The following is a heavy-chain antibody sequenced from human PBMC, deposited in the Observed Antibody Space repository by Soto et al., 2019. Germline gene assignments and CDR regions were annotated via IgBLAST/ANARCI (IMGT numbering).Heavy chain of an antibody. CDR1: GYSFTSYW. V-gene: IGHV5-51*01. J-gene: IGHJ5*02. Sequence: GESLEISCKGSGYSFTSYWIGCVRQMPGTGLEWMGIIYPGDSDTRYSPSFQGQVTISADKSISTAYLQWSSLKASDTAMYYCARHITIFGVAPNGWFEPWGKGTLVTVSS. CDR2: IYPGDSDT. CDR3: ARHITIFGVAPNGWFEP. D-gene: IGHD3-3*01.